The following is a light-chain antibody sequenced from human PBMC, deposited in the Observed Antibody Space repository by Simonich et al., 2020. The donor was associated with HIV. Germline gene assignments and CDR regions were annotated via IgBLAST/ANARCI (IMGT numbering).Light chain of an antibody. CDR3: CSYAGTNTYV. CDR1: SSDVGSYYL. Sequence: QSALTQPASVSGSPGQSITISCTGTSSDVGSYYLVSWYQQHPGKAPKLMSYDVSKRPSGVANRFSGAKSGNTASLTISGLQAEDEADYYCCSYAGTNTYVFATGTKVTVL. CDR2: DVS. V-gene: IGLV2-23*02. J-gene: IGLJ1*01.